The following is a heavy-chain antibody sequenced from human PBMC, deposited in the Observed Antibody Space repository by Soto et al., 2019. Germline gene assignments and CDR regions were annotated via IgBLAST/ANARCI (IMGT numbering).Heavy chain of an antibody. Sequence: QVQLVQSGAEVKKPGASVKVSCKASGYTFTSYHITWVRQAPGQGLEWMGWISAYYGNTNYAQKLQCRVTMTTATSTSTAYMALRSLRSDDTAVYYCARDSPPPREWGQGTLVTVSS. CDR1: GYTFTSYH. V-gene: IGHV1-18*01. CDR2: ISAYYGNT. CDR3: ARDSPPPRE. J-gene: IGHJ4*02.